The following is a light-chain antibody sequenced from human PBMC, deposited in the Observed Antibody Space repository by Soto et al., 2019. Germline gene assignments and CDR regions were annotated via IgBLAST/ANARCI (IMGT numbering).Light chain of an antibody. CDR1: QSVSSSY. J-gene: IGKJ2*01. V-gene: IGKV3-20*01. Sequence: EIVLTQSPGTLSLSPGERATLSCRASQSVSSSYLAWYQQKPGQAPRLLIYGASSMATGIPDRFSGSGSGTDFTLTSSRLEPEDFVVYYCQQYGSSPYTFGQGTKLEIK. CDR2: GAS. CDR3: QQYGSSPYT.